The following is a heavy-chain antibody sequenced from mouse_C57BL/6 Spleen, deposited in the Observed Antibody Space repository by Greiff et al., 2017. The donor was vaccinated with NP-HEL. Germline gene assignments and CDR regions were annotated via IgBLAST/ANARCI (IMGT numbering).Heavy chain of an antibody. V-gene: IGHV1-76*01. CDR3: AREGIYYDYDGYFDV. D-gene: IGHD2-4*01. Sequence: VQLQQSGAELVRPGASVKLSCKASGYTFTDYYINWVKQRPGQGLEWIARIYPGSGNTYYNEKFKGKATLTAEKSSSTAYMQLSSLTSEDSAVYFCAREGIYYDYDGYFDVWGTGTTVTVSS. CDR2: IYPGSGNT. CDR1: GYTFTDYY. J-gene: IGHJ1*03.